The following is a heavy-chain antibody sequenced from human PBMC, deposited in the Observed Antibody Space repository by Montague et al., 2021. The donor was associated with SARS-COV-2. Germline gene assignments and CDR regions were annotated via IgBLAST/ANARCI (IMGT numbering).Heavy chain of an antibody. CDR3: ARHITGSVNAFDI. V-gene: IGHV4-39*01. CDR2: IYYTGST. D-gene: IGHD3-10*01. CDR1: GGSVSSSSYY. J-gene: IGHJ3*02. Sequence: SETLSLTCTVSGGSVSSSSYYWGWIRQPPGKGLEWIGSIYYTGSTYYNPPLDSPVTISVDTSKNQFSLKLSSVTAADTAVYYCARHITGSVNAFDIWGQGTMVTVSS.